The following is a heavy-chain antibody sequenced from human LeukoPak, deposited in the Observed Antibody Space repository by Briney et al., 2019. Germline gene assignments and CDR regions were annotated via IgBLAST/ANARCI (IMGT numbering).Heavy chain of an antibody. Sequence: GGSLRLSYAASGFTFSSYSMNWVRQAPGKGLEWVSSISSSGSYTYYADSVKGRFTISRDNAKNSLYLQMNSLRAEDTAVYYCAREGYCSGGTCSTGVGYWGQGTLVTVSS. V-gene: IGHV3-21*01. CDR1: GFTFSSYS. D-gene: IGHD2-15*01. CDR3: AREGYCSGGTCSTGVGY. CDR2: ISSSGSYT. J-gene: IGHJ4*02.